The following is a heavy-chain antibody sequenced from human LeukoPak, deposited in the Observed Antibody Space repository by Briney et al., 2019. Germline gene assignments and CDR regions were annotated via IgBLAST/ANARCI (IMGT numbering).Heavy chain of an antibody. CDR2: ISYRGST. CDR1: GGSISNYY. D-gene: IGHD6-13*01. J-gene: IGHJ1*01. Sequence: SETLSLTCTVSGGSISNYYWGWIRQPPGKGLEWIGSISYRGSTYYNPSLKSRLTISVDTSKNQFSLKLSSVTAADTAVYYCARHISSSWYRGDFQHWGQGTLVTVSS. CDR3: ARHISSSWYRGDFQH. V-gene: IGHV4-39*01.